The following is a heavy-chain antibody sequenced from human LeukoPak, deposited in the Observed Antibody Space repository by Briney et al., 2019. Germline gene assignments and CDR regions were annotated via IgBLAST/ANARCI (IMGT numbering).Heavy chain of an antibody. V-gene: IGHV3-64D*06. CDR1: GFTFSSYA. Sequence: PGGSLRLSCSVSGFTFSSYAIHWVRQAPGKGLEYVSAISRNGGSTYYADSVKGRFTISRDNSKNTLYLQMSSLRVDDTAVYYCVKAVGYNGYDPPDYWGQGTLVTVSS. D-gene: IGHD5-12*01. CDR3: VKAVGYNGYDPPDY. J-gene: IGHJ4*02. CDR2: ISRNGGST.